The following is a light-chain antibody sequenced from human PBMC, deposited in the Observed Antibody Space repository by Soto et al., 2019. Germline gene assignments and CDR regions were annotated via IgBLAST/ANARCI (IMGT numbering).Light chain of an antibody. Sequence: QSVLTQPPSASGTPGQRVTISCSGSSSNIGSHYVYWYQQLPGTAPKVLLYRNNQPPSGVPDRFSGSKSGTSASMAISGLRSEDEADYYCATWDDSLSVLFGGGTKVTVL. J-gene: IGLJ2*01. CDR2: RNN. CDR3: ATWDDSLSVL. V-gene: IGLV1-47*01. CDR1: SSNIGSHY.